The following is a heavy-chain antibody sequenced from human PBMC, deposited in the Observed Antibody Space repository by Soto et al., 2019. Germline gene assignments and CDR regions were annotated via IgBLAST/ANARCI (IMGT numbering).Heavy chain of an antibody. Sequence: SETLSLTCAVYGGSFSGYYWSWIRQPPGKGLEWIGEINHSGSTNYNPSLKSRVTISVDTSKNQFSLKLSSVTAADTAVYYCARGRRGGAIFGVPLSGKNYYYYMDVWGKGTTVTVSS. CDR1: GGSFSGYY. D-gene: IGHD3-3*01. CDR3: ARGRRGGAIFGVPLSGKNYYYYMDV. CDR2: INHSGST. V-gene: IGHV4-34*01. J-gene: IGHJ6*03.